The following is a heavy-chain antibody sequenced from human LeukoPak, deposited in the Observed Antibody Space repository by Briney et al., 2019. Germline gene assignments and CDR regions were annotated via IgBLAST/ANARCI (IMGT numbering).Heavy chain of an antibody. Sequence: SGPTLVKPTQTLTLTCTFSGFSLSTSGVGVGWIRQPPGKALEWLAFIFWDDDKRYSPSLKSRLTITKDTSKNQVVLTMTNLDPVDTATYYCAHRPHYSGSGSYSFQHWGQGTLVTVPS. D-gene: IGHD3-10*01. CDR3: AHRPHYSGSGSYSFQH. CDR2: IFWDDDK. CDR1: GFSLSTSGVG. J-gene: IGHJ1*01. V-gene: IGHV2-5*02.